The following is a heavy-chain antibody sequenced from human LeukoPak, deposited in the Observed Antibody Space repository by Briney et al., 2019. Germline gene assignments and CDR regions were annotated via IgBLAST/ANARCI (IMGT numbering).Heavy chain of an antibody. V-gene: IGHV3-23*01. CDR3: AKELGELSFFDAFDI. CDR1: GFTFSNYA. D-gene: IGHD3-16*02. Sequence: PAGGSLRLSCAASGFTFSNYAMNWVRQAPGKGLEWVSAISGSGGSTYYADSVKGRFTISRDNSKNTLYLQMNSLRAEDTAVYYCAKELGELSFFDAFDIWGQGTMVTVSS. CDR2: ISGSGGST. J-gene: IGHJ3*02.